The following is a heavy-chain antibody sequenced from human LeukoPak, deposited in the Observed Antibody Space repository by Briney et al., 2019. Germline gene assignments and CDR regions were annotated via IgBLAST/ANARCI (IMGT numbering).Heavy chain of an antibody. J-gene: IGHJ4*02. V-gene: IGHV4-4*07. CDR1: GGSISSYY. Sequence: SETLSLTCTVSGGSISSYYWSWIRQPAGKGLEWIGRIYTSGSTNYNPSLKSRVTMSVDTSMNQFSLKLSSVTAADTAVYYCAREADGSGSYYTGTLDYWGQGTLVTVSS. CDR2: IYTSGST. CDR3: AREADGSGSYYTGTLDY. D-gene: IGHD3-10*01.